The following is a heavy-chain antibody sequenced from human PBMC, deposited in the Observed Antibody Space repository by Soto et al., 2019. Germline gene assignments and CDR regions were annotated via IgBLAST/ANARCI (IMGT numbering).Heavy chain of an antibody. Sequence: GGSLRLSCAASGFTFSSYAMSWVRQAPGKGLEWVSAISGSGGSTYYADSVKGRFTISRDNSENTLYLQMNSLRAEDTAVYYCARVPRGHLWSSPFDYWGQGTLVTSPQ. V-gene: IGHV3-23*01. J-gene: IGHJ4*02. CDR2: ISGSGGST. D-gene: IGHD3-10*01. CDR1: GFTFSSYA. CDR3: ARVPRGHLWSSPFDY.